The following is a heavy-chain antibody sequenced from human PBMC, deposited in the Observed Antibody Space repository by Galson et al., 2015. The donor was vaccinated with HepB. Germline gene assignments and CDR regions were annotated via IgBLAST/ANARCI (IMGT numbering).Heavy chain of an antibody. CDR1: GGTFSSYA. CDR3: AASTRPNMVQGVRLDY. Sequence: SVKVSCKASGGTFSSYAISWVRQAPGQGLEWMGGIIPIFGTANYAQKFQGRVTINADESTSTAYMELSSLRSEDTAVYYCAASTRPNMVQGVRLDYWGQGTLVTVSS. D-gene: IGHD3-10*01. J-gene: IGHJ4*02. CDR2: IIPIFGTA. V-gene: IGHV1-69*13.